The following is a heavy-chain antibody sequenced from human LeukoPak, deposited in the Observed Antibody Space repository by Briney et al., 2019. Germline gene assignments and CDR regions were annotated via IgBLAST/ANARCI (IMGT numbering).Heavy chain of an antibody. V-gene: IGHV4-39*07. CDR2: IYYSGST. D-gene: IGHD3-10*01. CDR1: GGSISSSSYY. CDR3: ARDSREYYYGSASPMDV. J-gene: IGHJ6*02. Sequence: SETLSLTCTVSGGSISSSSYYWGWIRQPPGKGLEGIGSIYYSGSTYYNPSLKSRVTISVDTSKNQFSLKLSSVTAADTAVYYCARDSREYYYGSASPMDVWGQGTTVTVSS.